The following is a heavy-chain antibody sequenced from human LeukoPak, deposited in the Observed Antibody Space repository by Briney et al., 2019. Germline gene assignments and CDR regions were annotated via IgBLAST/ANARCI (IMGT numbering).Heavy chain of an antibody. Sequence: SETLSLTCAVYDGSFSGYYWSWIRQPPGKGLEWIGEINHSGSTDYNPSLKSRVTISVDTSKNQFSLKLSSVTAADTAVYYCARDSMVTHYYYYYMDVWGKGTTVTVSS. CDR1: DGSFSGYY. D-gene: IGHD2-21*02. J-gene: IGHJ6*03. V-gene: IGHV4-34*01. CDR2: INHSGST. CDR3: ARDSMVTHYYYYYMDV.